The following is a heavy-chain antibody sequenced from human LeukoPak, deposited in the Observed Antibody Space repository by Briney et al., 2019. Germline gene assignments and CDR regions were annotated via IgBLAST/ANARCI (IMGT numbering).Heavy chain of an antibody. CDR3: ARSGYDFWSGYQRNFDY. D-gene: IGHD3-3*01. Sequence: GESLKISCKGSGYSFTSYWIGWVHQMPGKGLEWMGIIYPGDSDTRYSPSFQGQVTISADKSISTAYLQWSGLKASDTAMYYCARSGYDFWSGYQRNFDYWGQGTLVTVSS. CDR2: IYPGDSDT. CDR1: GYSFTSYW. J-gene: IGHJ4*02. V-gene: IGHV5-51*07.